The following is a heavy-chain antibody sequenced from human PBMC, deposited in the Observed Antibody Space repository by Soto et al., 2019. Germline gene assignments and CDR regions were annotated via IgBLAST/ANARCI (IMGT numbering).Heavy chain of an antibody. D-gene: IGHD2-8*01. J-gene: IGHJ4*02. CDR2: ISGSGGST. V-gene: IGHV3-23*01. CDR1: GFTFRNYA. Sequence: GGSLRLSCVASGFTFRNYATSWVRQAPGKGLEWVSTISGSGGSTYYADSVKGRFIISRDNSKNTLYLQMNSLRAEDTALYYCAKEVSYCTNGICYTDFFDYWGQGTLVTVSS. CDR3: AKEVSYCTNGICYTDFFDY.